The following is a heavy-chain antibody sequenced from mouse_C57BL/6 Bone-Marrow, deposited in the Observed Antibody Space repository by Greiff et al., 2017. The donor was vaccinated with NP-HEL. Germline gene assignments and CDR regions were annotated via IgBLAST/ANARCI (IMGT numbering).Heavy chain of an antibody. CDR3: TTGDYDYDSWFAY. J-gene: IGHJ3*01. CDR2: LDPEDGDT. Sequence: VQLQQSGAELVRPGASVKLSCTASGFNIKDYYMHWVKQRPEQGLEWIGKLDPEDGDTEYAPQFQGKATMTADTSSNTAYLQLSRLTSEDTAVYYCTTGDYDYDSWFAYWGKGTLVTVSA. V-gene: IGHV14-1*01. CDR1: GFNIKDYY. D-gene: IGHD2-4*01.